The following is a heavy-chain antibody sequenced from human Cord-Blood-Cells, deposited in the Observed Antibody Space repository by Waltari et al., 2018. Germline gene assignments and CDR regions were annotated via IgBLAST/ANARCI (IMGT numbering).Heavy chain of an antibody. CDR3: ARDRREYFDL. V-gene: IGHV3-33*01. CDR2: ICDDGSNK. Sequence: QVQLVESGGGVVQPGRSLRLSCAASGFTFSSYGMHWVRQAPGKWQEWVAVICDDGSNKYYADSVKGRFTISRDNSKITLYLQMNSLRAEDTAVYYCARDRREYFDLWGRGTLVTVSS. CDR1: GFTFSSYG. J-gene: IGHJ2*01.